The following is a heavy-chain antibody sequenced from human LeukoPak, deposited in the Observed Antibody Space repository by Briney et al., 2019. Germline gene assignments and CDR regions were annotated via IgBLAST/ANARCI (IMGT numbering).Heavy chain of an antibody. Sequence: PGRSLRLSCAASGFTFDDYAMHWVRQAPGKGLEWVSGISWNSGSIGYADSVKGRFTISRDNSKNTLYLQMNSLRAEDTAVYYCAKAESSGPDYWGQGTLVTVSS. V-gene: IGHV3-9*01. D-gene: IGHD6-19*01. CDR3: AKAESSGPDY. CDR2: ISWNSGSI. CDR1: GFTFDDYA. J-gene: IGHJ4*02.